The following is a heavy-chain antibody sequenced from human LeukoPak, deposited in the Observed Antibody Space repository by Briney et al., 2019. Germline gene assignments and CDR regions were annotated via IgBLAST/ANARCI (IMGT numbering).Heavy chain of an antibody. J-gene: IGHJ4*02. D-gene: IGHD3-9*01. CDR3: ATPSFDSLLYYFDY. V-gene: IGHV1-24*01. CDR1: GYTLTELS. Sequence: GASVKVSCKVSGYTLTELSMHWVRQAPGKGLEWMGGFDPEDGETIYAQKFQGRVTMTEDTSTDTAYMELGSLRSEDTAVYYCATPSFDSLLYYFDYWGQGTLVTVSS. CDR2: FDPEDGET.